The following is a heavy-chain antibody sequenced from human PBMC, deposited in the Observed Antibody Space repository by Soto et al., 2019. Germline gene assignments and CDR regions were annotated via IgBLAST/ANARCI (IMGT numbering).Heavy chain of an antibody. CDR3: PHGNLSGGHWWYAVDL. CDR2: ILWDDAK. V-gene: IGHV2-5*02. J-gene: IGHJ3*01. CDR1: VFSLSTSGVG. D-gene: IGHD2-8*02. Sequence: QITLKESGPTLGKPTQTLTLTCTVSVFSLSTSGVGVGWIRQPHGKALEWLALILWDDAKGYSPSLKSMLTVTQDTSKKQVVHTMPNMDHVDTATDYGPHGNLSGGHWWYAVDLWGQGTLVTVSS.